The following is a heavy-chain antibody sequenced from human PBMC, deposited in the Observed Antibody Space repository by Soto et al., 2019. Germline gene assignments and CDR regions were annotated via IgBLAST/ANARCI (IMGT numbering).Heavy chain of an antibody. CDR3: ARGPITIFGVVIDYYYYYGMDV. CDR2: INTNTGNP. J-gene: IGHJ6*02. CDR1: GYTFTSYA. Sequence: QVQLVQSGSELKKPGASVKVSCKASGYTFTSYAMNWVRQAPGQGLEWMGWINTNTGNPTYAQGFTGRFVFSLDTSVSTAYLQICSLKAEDTAVYYCARGPITIFGVVIDYYYYYGMDVWGQGTTVTVSS. V-gene: IGHV7-4-1*01. D-gene: IGHD3-3*01.